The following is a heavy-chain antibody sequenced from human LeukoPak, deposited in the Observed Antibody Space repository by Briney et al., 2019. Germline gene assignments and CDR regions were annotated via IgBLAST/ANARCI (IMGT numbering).Heavy chain of an antibody. D-gene: IGHD2-2*01. CDR2: IYTSGST. CDR3: ASLDIVVVPAAMPASNYYYMDV. J-gene: IGHJ6*03. Sequence: SETLSLTCTVSGGSISSYYWSWIRQPAGKGLEWIGRIYTSGSTNYNPSLKSRVTISVDKSKNQFSLKLSSVTAADTAAYYCASLDIVVVPAAMPASNYYYMDVWGKGTTVTVSS. V-gene: IGHV4-4*07. CDR1: GGSISSYY.